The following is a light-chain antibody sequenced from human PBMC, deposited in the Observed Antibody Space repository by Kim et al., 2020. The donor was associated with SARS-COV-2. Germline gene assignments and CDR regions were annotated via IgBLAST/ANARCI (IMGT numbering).Light chain of an antibody. CDR3: HSAADDSWV. CDR2: KDS. Sequence: SYELTQPSSVSVSPGQTARITCSGDVLAKRYVRWFQQKPGQAPVVVLYKDSERPSGIPERFSGSSSGTTVTLTISGAQVEDEADYYCHSAADDSWVFGGG. CDR1: VLAKRY. J-gene: IGLJ3*02. V-gene: IGLV3-27*01.